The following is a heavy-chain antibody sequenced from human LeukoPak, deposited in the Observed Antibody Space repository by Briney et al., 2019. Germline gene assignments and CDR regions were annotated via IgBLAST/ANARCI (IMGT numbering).Heavy chain of an antibody. D-gene: IGHD6-13*01. J-gene: IGHJ5*02. Sequence: GGSLRLSCAASGFTVSDNYMSWVRQAPGKGLEWVSVMYGGGDTYYADSVKGRFTFSRDISKNTLYLQMNGLRTEDTAMYYCARDAPQVPAAGVLASWGQGTLVTVSS. CDR3: ARDAPQVPAAGVLAS. V-gene: IGHV3-53*01. CDR1: GFTVSDNY. CDR2: MYGGGDT.